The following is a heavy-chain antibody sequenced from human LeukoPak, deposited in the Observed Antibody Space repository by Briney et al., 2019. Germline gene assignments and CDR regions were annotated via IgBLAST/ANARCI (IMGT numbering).Heavy chain of an antibody. CDR2: ISAYNGNT. Sequence: ASVKVSCKASGYTFTGYYMHWVRQAPGHGLEWMGWISAYNGNTNYAQKLQGRVTMTTDTSTSTAYMELSSLRSEDTAVYYCARVVTPRYCSTPSCYWKGWFDPWGQGTLVTVSS. CDR1: GYTFTGYY. D-gene: IGHD2-2*01. V-gene: IGHV1-18*04. CDR3: ARVVTPRYCSTPSCYWKGWFDP. J-gene: IGHJ5*02.